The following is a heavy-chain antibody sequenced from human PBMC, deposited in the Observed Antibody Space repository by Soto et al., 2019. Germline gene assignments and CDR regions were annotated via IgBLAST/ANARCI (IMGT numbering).Heavy chain of an antibody. CDR2: IGGSGASA. V-gene: IGHV3-23*01. CDR3: AKDALAYNGASYCFDL. D-gene: IGHD3-10*01. J-gene: IGHJ5*02. Sequence: EVQLLESGGGLVQPGGSLRLSCAASGFTFKNFAVSWVRQAPGKGMEWVSAIGGSGASANYADSVKGRFTVSRDDSKSTMYPQLLGLRVDETAVYYCAKDALAYNGASYCFDLWGQGTLVTVSS. CDR1: GFTFKNFA.